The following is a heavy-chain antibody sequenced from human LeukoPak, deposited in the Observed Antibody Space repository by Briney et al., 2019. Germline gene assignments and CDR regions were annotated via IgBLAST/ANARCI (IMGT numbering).Heavy chain of an antibody. V-gene: IGHV1-69*05. Sequence: RASVKVSYKASGGTFSSYAISWVRQAPGQGLEWMGGIIPIFGTANYAQKFQGRATITTDESTSTAYMELSSLRSEDTAVYYCARGVDYYDSSGYLDYWGQGTLVTVSS. J-gene: IGHJ4*02. CDR3: ARGVDYYDSSGYLDY. D-gene: IGHD3-22*01. CDR1: GGTFSSYA. CDR2: IIPIFGTA.